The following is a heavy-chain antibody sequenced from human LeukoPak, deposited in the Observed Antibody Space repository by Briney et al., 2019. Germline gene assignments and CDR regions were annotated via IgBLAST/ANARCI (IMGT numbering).Heavy chain of an antibody. V-gene: IGHV3-7*01. CDR1: GFTFSSHW. CDR2: VKQDGSEK. D-gene: IGHD6-13*01. CDR3: ARENRQSIAAAGPFDY. J-gene: IGHJ4*02. Sequence: PGGSLRLSCAASGFTFSSHWMTWGRQAPGMGLEWVASVKQDGSEKYYVDSVKGRFTISRDNAKKSLHLQMNSLRAEDTAVYYCARENRQSIAAAGPFDYWGQGTLVTVSS.